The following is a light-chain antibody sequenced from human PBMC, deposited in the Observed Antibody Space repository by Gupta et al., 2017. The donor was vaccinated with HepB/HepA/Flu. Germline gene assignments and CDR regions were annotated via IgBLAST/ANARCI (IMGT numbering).Light chain of an antibody. V-gene: IGKV1-39*01. CDR1: QNISSY. Sequence: DIQMTQSPSSLSASVGDRVTITCRASQNISSYLNWYQQKPGKAPKLLIYAASSLQSGVPSRFSGSGSGTDFTLTISSLQPEDFATYYCQQSYSTRRTFGQGTKVEIK. J-gene: IGKJ1*01. CDR2: AAS. CDR3: QQSYSTRRT.